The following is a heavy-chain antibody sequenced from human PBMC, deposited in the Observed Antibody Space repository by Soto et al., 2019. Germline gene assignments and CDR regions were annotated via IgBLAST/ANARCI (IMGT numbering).Heavy chain of an antibody. V-gene: IGHV3-30-3*01. D-gene: IGHD1-26*01. CDR1: GFTFSSYA. Sequence: HPGGSLRLSCAASGFTFSSYAMHWVRQAPGKGLEWVAVISYDGSNKYYADSVKGRFTISRDNSKNTLYLQMNSLRAEDTAVYYCARDPQWELSNYYYGMDVWGQGTTVTVSS. CDR3: ARDPQWELSNYYYGMDV. CDR2: ISYDGSNK. J-gene: IGHJ6*02.